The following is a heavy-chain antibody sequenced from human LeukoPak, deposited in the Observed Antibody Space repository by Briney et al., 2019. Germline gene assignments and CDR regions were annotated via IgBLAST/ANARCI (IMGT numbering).Heavy chain of an antibody. CDR3: ATQVGYYDSSGYRNFDY. Sequence: GGSLRLSCAASGFTFSSYAMHWVRQAPGKGLEWVAVISYDGSNKYYADSVKGRFTISRDNSKNTLYLQMNSLRAEDTAVYYCATQVGYYDSSGYRNFDYWGQGTLVTVPS. V-gene: IGHV3-30-3*01. J-gene: IGHJ4*02. D-gene: IGHD3-22*01. CDR1: GFTFSSYA. CDR2: ISYDGSNK.